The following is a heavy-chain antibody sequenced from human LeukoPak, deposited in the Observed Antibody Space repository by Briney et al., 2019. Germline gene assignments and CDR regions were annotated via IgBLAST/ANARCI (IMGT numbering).Heavy chain of an antibody. CDR2: ISYDGSNK. CDR1: GFTFSSYG. V-gene: IGHV3-30*18. D-gene: IGHD3-10*01. J-gene: IGHJ4*02. CDR3: AKVGDYYGSGKYSNFDY. Sequence: PGGSLRLSCAASGFTFSSYGMHWVRQAPGKGLEWVALISYDGSNKDYADSVKGRFTISRDNSKNTLYLQMSSLRAEDTAVYYCAKVGDYYGSGKYSNFDYWGQGTLVTVSS.